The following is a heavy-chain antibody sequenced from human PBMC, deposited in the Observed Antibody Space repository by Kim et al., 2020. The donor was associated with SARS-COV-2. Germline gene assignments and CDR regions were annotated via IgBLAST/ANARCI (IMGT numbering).Heavy chain of an antibody. D-gene: IGHD1-26*01. Sequence: YAPKFQDRISMTRDTSASTAYLELRSLTSDDTAVYFCARGSPYFPFDFWGQGTLLNVSS. V-gene: IGHV1-18*01. CDR3: ARGSPYFPFDF. J-gene: IGHJ4*02.